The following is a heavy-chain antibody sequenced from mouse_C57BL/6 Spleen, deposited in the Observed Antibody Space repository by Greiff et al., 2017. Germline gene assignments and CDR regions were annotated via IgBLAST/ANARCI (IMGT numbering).Heavy chain of an antibody. V-gene: IGHV5-4*01. CDR1: GFTFSSYA. Sequence: EVQLQESGGGLVKPGGSLKLSCAASGFTFSSYAMSWVRQTPEKRLEWVATISDGGSYTYYPDNVKGRFTISRDNAKNNLYLQMSHLKSEDTAMYYCARSNHLAWFAYWGQGTLVTVSA. D-gene: IGHD2-5*01. J-gene: IGHJ3*01. CDR3: ARSNHLAWFAY. CDR2: ISDGGSYT.